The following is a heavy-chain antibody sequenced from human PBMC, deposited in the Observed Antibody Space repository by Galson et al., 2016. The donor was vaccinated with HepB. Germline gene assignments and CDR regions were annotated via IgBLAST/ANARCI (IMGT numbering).Heavy chain of an antibody. CDR3: ARGSIAARRHFDY. Sequence: SVKVSCKASGYTFTDYYLHWVRQAPGQVLEWMGRIHPNSGGTNYAQKFQGGVTMPRERYISTVYMELSSLRSDDTAVYYCARGSIAARRHFDYWGQGTLVTVSS. CDR2: IHPNSGGT. CDR1: GYTFTDYY. V-gene: IGHV1-2*06. D-gene: IGHD6-6*01. J-gene: IGHJ4*02.